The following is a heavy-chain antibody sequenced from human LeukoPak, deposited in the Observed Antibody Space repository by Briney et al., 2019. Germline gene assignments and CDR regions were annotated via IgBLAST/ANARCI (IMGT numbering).Heavy chain of an antibody. Sequence: ASVKVSCKASGYTFTSYGISWVRQAPGQGLEWMGWINPNSGGTNYAQKFQGRVTMTRDTSISTAYMELSRLRSDDTAVYYCARDVTMVRGVIRPDAFDIWGQGTMVTVSS. D-gene: IGHD3-10*01. J-gene: IGHJ3*02. V-gene: IGHV1-2*02. CDR2: INPNSGGT. CDR1: GYTFTSYG. CDR3: ARDVTMVRGVIRPDAFDI.